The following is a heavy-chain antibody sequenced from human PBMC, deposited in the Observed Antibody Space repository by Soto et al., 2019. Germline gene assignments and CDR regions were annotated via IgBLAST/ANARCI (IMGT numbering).Heavy chain of an antibody. CDR1: GGTSSSYA. Sequence: QVQLVQSGAEVRKPGPSVKFSCRASGGTSSSYAISWVRKAPGQGLEWMGGIIPISGTANYAQKFQGRVTITADESTSTAYMELSSLRSEDTAVYYCARSQGSSTSLEIYYYYYYGMDVWGQGTTVTVSS. D-gene: IGHD2-2*01. CDR2: IIPISGTA. CDR3: ARSQGSSTSLEIYYYYYYGMDV. V-gene: IGHV1-69*01. J-gene: IGHJ6*02.